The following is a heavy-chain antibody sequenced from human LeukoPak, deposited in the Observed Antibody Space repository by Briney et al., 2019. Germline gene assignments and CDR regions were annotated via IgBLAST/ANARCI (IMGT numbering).Heavy chain of an antibody. J-gene: IGHJ4*02. D-gene: IGHD2/OR15-2a*01. CDR3: ARNSVTTADY. Sequence: SETLSLTCNVSGGSISSGGYYWSWIRQHPGKGLEWIGYIYYSGSTYYNPSLKSRVTISVDTSKNQFSLKLSSVTAADTAVYYCARNSVTTADYWGQGTLVTVSS. CDR1: GGSISSGGYY. V-gene: IGHV4-31*03. CDR2: IYYSGST.